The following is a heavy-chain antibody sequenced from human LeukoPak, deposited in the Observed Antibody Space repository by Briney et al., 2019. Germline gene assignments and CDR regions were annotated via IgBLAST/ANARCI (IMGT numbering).Heavy chain of an antibody. CDR2: IIPILGIV. Sequence: SVKVSCKASGGTFSSYTISWVRQAPGQGLEWMGRIIPILGIVNYAQKFQGRVTITADKSTSTAYMKLSSLRSEDTAVYYCATLVGATKNWFDPWGQGTMVTVSS. J-gene: IGHJ5*02. CDR1: GGTFSSYT. CDR3: ATLVGATKNWFDP. V-gene: IGHV1-69*02. D-gene: IGHD1-26*01.